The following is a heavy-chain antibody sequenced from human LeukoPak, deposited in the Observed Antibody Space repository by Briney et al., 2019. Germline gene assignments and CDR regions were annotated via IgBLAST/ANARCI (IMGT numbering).Heavy chain of an antibody. D-gene: IGHD3-10*01. Sequence: SETLSLTCTVSGGSISNYYWTWIRQPPGKGLEWIGYIYYTGSTNCNPSLKSRVTISVDTSKNQLSLKLTSVTAADTAVYYCAGNLAGDYWGQGTLVTVSS. V-gene: IGHV4-59*01. CDR2: IYYTGST. CDR3: AGNLAGDY. CDR1: GGSISNYY. J-gene: IGHJ4*02.